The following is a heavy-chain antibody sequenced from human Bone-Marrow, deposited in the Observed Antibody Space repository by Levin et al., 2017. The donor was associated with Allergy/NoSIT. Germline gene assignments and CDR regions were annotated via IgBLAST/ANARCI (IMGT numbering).Heavy chain of an antibody. J-gene: IGHJ4*02. V-gene: IGHV4-4*02. CDR2: IHYSGTT. Sequence: SETLSLTCTVFGDFITNNIWWSWVRQPPGKGLEWIGEIHYSGTTDYNPSLRDRVTMSVDESKNQFSLRVSAVTAADTAVYDCERDVSSVGDLFDSWGQGAPVTVS. CDR1: GDFITNNIW. CDR3: ERDVSSVGDLFDS. D-gene: IGHD4-17*01.